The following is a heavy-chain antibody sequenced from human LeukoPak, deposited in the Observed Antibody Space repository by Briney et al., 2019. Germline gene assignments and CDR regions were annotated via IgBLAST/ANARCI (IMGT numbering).Heavy chain of an antibody. J-gene: IGHJ4*02. CDR1: GFMFSNYS. CDR3: VRIPYRCGFDF. D-gene: IGHD1-26*01. Sequence: PGGSLRLSCAASGFMFSNYSMNWVRQAPGKGLEWVSSVSRLSSYINYADSVKGRFTISRDNAKNSLELHLSRLRPEDTALYYCVRIPYRCGFDFWGQGTLVTVSS. CDR2: VSRLSSYI. V-gene: IGHV3-21*06.